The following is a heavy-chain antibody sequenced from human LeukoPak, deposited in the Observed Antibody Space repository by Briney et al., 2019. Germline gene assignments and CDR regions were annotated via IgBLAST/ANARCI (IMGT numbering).Heavy chain of an antibody. CDR3: ARDPSTVATLHGAI. CDR2: ISRSGGST. V-gene: IGHV3-23*01. CDR1: GFTISSSA. J-gene: IGHJ3*02. D-gene: IGHD4-23*01. Sequence: GGSLRLSCAASGFTISSSALTWVRQAPGKGLEWVSAISRSGGSTYHADSVEGRFTISRGDSKNTLYLQMNSLRAEDTAVYYCARDPSTVATLHGAIWGQGTMVTVSS.